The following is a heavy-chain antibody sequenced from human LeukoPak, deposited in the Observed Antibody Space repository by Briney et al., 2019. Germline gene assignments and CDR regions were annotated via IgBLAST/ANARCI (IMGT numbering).Heavy chain of an antibody. D-gene: IGHD2-8*01. CDR1: GGSISTSSSYY. J-gene: IGHJ4*02. V-gene: IGHV4-39*01. Sequence: SKTVSLTCTVSGGSISTSSSYYWGWIRQPPGKGLEWIGTIYYDGSTYYNPSLKSRVTIFVDTSKNQFSLKLSSVTAADTAVYYCARQGIYCSDVVCYFAHWGQEPQDPVSS. CDR2: IYYDGST. CDR3: ARQGIYCSDVVCYFAH.